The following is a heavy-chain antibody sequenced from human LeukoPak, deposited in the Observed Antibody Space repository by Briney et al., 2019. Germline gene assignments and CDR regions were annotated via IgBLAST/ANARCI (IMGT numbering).Heavy chain of an antibody. V-gene: IGHV3-21*01. CDR1: GFTFSSYS. J-gene: IGHJ4*02. CDR2: ISSGSSYI. D-gene: IGHD3-22*01. CDR3: ARDWEYYDSSGYYYPYYFDY. Sequence: PGGSLRLSCAASGFTFSSYSTNWVRQAPGKGLEWVSSISSGSSYIYYADSVKGRFTISRDNAKNSLYLQMNSLRAEDTAVYYCARDWEYYDSSGYYYPYYFDYWGQGTLVTVSS.